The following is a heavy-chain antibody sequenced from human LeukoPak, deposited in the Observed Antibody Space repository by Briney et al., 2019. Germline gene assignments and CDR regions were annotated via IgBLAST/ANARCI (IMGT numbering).Heavy chain of an antibody. CDR1: GYTFTGYY. CDR2: INPNSGGT. Sequence: GASVKVSCKASGYTFTGYYMHWVRQAPGQGLEWMGWINPNSGGTDYAQKFQGRVTMTRDTPISTAYMELSGLRSDDTAVYYCARAADYYGSGSYYKHYFDYWGQGTLVTVSS. CDR3: ARAADYYGSGSYYKHYFDY. V-gene: IGHV1-2*02. D-gene: IGHD3-10*01. J-gene: IGHJ4*02.